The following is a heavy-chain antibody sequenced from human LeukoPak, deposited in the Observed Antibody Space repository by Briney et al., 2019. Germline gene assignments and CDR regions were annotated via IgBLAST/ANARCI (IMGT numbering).Heavy chain of an antibody. CDR3: AELGITMIGGV. Sequence: GGSLRLSCAASGFTFSSYEMNWVRQAPGKGLEWVSYISSSGSTIYYADSVKGQFTISRANAKNSLYLQMNSLRAEDTAVYYCAELGITMIGGVWGKGTTVTISS. V-gene: IGHV3-48*03. D-gene: IGHD3-10*02. CDR1: GFTFSSYE. CDR2: ISSSGSTI. J-gene: IGHJ6*04.